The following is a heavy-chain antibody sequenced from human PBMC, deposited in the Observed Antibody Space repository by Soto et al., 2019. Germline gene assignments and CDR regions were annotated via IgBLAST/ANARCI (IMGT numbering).Heavy chain of an antibody. J-gene: IGHJ3*02. Sequence: GGSLRLSCAASGFTVSGKKYLAWVRQAPGKGLEWVSALYDVDGTYYADSVKGRFTTSADSSKTIVYLQMNGLRPDDTAVYYCASRHLREHAYDICGQGPAVTV. CDR1: GFTVSGKKY. V-gene: IGHV3-53*01. CDR2: LYDVDGT. CDR3: ASRHLREHAYDI. D-gene: IGHD4-17*01.